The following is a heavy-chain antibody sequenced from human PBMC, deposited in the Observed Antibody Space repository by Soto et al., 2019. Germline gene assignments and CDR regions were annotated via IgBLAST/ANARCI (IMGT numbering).Heavy chain of an antibody. J-gene: IGHJ4*02. CDR2: INHSGRT. CDR3: ARVKVDTSCYAP. Sequence: PAATLSITCAVYGGSFSGYYWSWIRQPPGKGLEWIGEINHSGRTNYNPSHKSRVTISVDTAKNQFSLKLTSVTAADTAVYYCARVKVDTSCYAPWGQGILVTVSS. V-gene: IGHV4-34*01. D-gene: IGHD2-2*01. CDR1: GGSFSGYY.